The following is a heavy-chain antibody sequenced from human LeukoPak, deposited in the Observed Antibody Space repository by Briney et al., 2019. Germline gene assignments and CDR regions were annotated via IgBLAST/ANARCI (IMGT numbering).Heavy chain of an antibody. CDR2: INPNSGGT. D-gene: IGHD2-21*01. V-gene: IGHV1-2*02. Sequence: ASVTVSCKTSGYTFTDYYLHWVRQAPGQGLEWMGWINPNSGGTSSAQKFQGRVTMTRDTSIATVYMEVTWLTSDDTAIYYCARADRLDGGPYLIGPWGQGTLVTVSS. J-gene: IGHJ5*02. CDR1: GYTFTDYY. CDR3: ARADRLDGGPYLIGP.